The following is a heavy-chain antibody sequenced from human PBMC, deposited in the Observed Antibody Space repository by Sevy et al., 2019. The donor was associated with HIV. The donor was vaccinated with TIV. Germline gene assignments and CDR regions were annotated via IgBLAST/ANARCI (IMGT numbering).Heavy chain of an antibody. CDR1: GFTFSSYS. CDR3: AVGAPAVFDY. CDR2: ISSSSSYI. V-gene: IGHV3-21*01. D-gene: IGHD3-16*01. J-gene: IGHJ4*02. Sequence: GGSLRLSCAASGFTFSSYSMNWVRQAPGKGLEWVSSISSSSSYIYYADSVKGRVTISRDNAKNSLYLQMNSLRAEDTAVYYCAVGAPAVFDYWGQGTLVTVSS.